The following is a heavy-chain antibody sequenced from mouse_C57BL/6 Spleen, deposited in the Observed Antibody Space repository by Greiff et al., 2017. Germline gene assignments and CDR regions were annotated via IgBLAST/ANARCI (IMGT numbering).Heavy chain of an antibody. Sequence: EVKLQQSGPELVKPGASVKISCKASGYTFTDYYMNWVKQSHGKSLEWIGDINPNNGGTSYNQKFKGKATLTVDKSSSTAYMELRSLTSEDSAVYYCAKLGPNYAMDYWGQGTSVTVSS. J-gene: IGHJ4*01. D-gene: IGHD4-1*01. CDR1: GYTFTDYY. V-gene: IGHV1-26*01. CDR2: INPNNGGT. CDR3: AKLGPNYAMDY.